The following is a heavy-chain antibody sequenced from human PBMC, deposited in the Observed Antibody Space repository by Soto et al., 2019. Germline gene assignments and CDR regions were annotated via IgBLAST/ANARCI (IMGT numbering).Heavy chain of an antibody. D-gene: IGHD5-12*01. Sequence: QVQLVQSGAEVRKPGASVTVSCRTSGDTFSDYYIHWVRQAPGQGLEWMGWINPNSGATNYAQKCRGWVTMTRDTSIRTVYMQLSRPRSDDTAVYYCARESGGATATLDYYYFYMDVWGTGTTVTVSS. J-gene: IGHJ6*03. CDR2: INPNSGAT. CDR1: GDTFSDYY. CDR3: ARESGGATATLDYYYFYMDV. V-gene: IGHV1-2*04.